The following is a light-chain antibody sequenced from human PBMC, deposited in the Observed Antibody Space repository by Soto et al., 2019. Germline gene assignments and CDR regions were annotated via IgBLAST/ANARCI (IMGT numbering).Light chain of an antibody. CDR1: QRVLYSSNNKNY. CDR3: QQYYGTPT. Sequence: DILMTQSPDSLAVSLGERATINCKSSQRVLYSSNNKNYLAWYQQEPGQPPKLLIYWASTRESGVPDRFSGSGSGTDFTLTISSLQAEDVAVYYCQQYYGTPTFGQGTKVDIK. V-gene: IGKV4-1*01. J-gene: IGKJ1*01. CDR2: WAS.